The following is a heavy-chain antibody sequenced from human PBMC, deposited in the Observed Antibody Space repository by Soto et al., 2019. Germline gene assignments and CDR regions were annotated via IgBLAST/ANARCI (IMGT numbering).Heavy chain of an antibody. Sequence: EVQLVESGGGLVQPGGSLRLSCEASGFTLSSYSLNWARQVPGQGLDWVSYISSSSRTIYYQDSLKGRFTISRDNAKNSLYLQMNRLRDEDTAVYYCARDNPRSSGWDVWGQGTTVTVSS. CDR2: ISSSSRTI. CDR1: GFTLSSYS. CDR3: ARDNPRSSGWDV. J-gene: IGHJ6*02. V-gene: IGHV3-48*02.